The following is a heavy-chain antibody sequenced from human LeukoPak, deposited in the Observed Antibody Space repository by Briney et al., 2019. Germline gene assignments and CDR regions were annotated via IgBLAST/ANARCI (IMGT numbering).Heavy chain of an antibody. CDR1: GGSISSCY. J-gene: IGHJ3*02. V-gene: IGHV4-59*01. CDR2: IYYSGST. Sequence: PSETLSLTCTVSGGSISSCYWSWIRQPPGKGLEWIGYIYYSGSTNYNPSLKSRVTISVDTSKNQFSLKLSSETAADTAVYYCARGGCSSTSCPDAFDIWGQGTMVTVSS. CDR3: ARGGCSSTSCPDAFDI. D-gene: IGHD2-2*01.